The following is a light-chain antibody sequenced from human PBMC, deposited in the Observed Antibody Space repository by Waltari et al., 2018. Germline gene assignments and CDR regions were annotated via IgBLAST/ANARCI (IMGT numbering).Light chain of an antibody. CDR1: QSLVHTDGGTY. CDR2: QVS. V-gene: IGKV2-30*02. Sequence: DVVMTPSPPSRPSIAGQAPARACRSSQSLVHTDGGTYLSWYLQKPGQPPRRLIYQVSNRDSGVPDRFSGSGAGTDFTLKISRVEAEDVGVYYCIQGTHPPWTFGQGTKVEIK. CDR3: IQGTHPPWT. J-gene: IGKJ1*01.